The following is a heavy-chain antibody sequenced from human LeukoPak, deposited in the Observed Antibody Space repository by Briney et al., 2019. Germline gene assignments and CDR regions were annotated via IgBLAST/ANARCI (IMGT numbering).Heavy chain of an antibody. CDR2: IYHSGTT. CDR1: GTSISLSNW. Sequence: PSETLSLTCAVSGTSISLSNWWTWVGRLPGKGREWIGEIYHSGTTNYNPSLKSRVTISLDKSRNQFSLNLNSVSAADTAVYYCARSYFGSGTFNGFDYWGQGTLVTVSS. CDR3: ARSYFGSGTFNGFDY. D-gene: IGHD3-10*01. V-gene: IGHV4-4*02. J-gene: IGHJ4*02.